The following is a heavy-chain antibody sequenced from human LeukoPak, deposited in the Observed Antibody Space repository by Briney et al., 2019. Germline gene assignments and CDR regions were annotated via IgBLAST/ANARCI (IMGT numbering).Heavy chain of an antibody. CDR3: AKGTGWTTVRDYYYYGMDV. V-gene: IGHV3-23*01. J-gene: IGHJ6*02. CDR2: ISGSGGST. Sequence: GGSLRLSCAASGFTFSSYAMSWVRQAPGKGLEWVSAISGSGGSTYSADSMKGRFTISRDNSKNTLYLQMNSLRAEDTAVYYCAKGTGWTTVRDYYYYGMDVWGQGTTVTVSS. D-gene: IGHD4-17*01. CDR1: GFTFSSYA.